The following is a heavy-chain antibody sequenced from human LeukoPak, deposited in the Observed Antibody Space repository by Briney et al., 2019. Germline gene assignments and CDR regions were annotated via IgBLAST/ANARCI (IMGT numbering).Heavy chain of an antibody. V-gene: IGHV1-69*13. D-gene: IGHD4-17*01. CDR1: GGTFSSYA. CDR2: IIPIFGSA. CDR3: ARDKSLTVTTHDAFDI. Sequence: SVKVSCKASGGTFSSYAISWVRQAPGQGLEWMGGIIPIFGSANYAQKFQGRVTITADESTSTAYMELSSLRSEDTAVYYCARDKSLTVTTHDAFDIWGQGTMVTVSS. J-gene: IGHJ3*02.